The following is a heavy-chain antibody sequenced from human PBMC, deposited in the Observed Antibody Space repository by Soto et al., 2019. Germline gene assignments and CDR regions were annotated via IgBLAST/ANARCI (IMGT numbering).Heavy chain of an antibody. D-gene: IGHD3-3*01. CDR3: AKGGFDFWSGTYYYYGMDV. CDR1: VFTFSSYA. V-gene: IGHV3-23*01. Sequence: PXGSLRLSCASSVFTFSSYAMSCVRHAPGKWLEWVSAISGSGGSTYYADSVKGRFTISRDNSKNTLYLQMNSLRAEDTAVYYCAKGGFDFWSGTYYYYGMDVWGQGTTVTVSS. J-gene: IGHJ6*02. CDR2: ISGSGGST.